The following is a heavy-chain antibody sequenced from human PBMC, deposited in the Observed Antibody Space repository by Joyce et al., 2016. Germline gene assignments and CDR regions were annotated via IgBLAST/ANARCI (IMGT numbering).Heavy chain of an antibody. Sequence: EVQLVESGGGLVQPGGFPRLSCAASGCTFSSHWMSWVRPTPGKGVEWVDNRNPGGSKNNCADSVKGRFIISRDNAKNSLYVQMHSLRAEDTAVYYCAREFKWNWDFWGQGTLVTVSS. V-gene: IGHV3-7*04. CDR2: RNPGGSKN. J-gene: IGHJ4*02. CDR1: GCTFSSHW. D-gene: IGHD1-1*01. CDR3: AREFKWNWDF.